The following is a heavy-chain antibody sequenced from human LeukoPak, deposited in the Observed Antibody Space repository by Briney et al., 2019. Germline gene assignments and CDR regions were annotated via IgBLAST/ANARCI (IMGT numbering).Heavy chain of an antibody. J-gene: IGHJ4*02. D-gene: IGHD6-13*01. V-gene: IGHV5-51*01. CDR1: GYSFTSYW. Sequence: GESLKISCKGSGYSFTSYWIGWVRQMPGKGLEWMGIIYPGGSDTRYSPSFQGQVTISADKSISTAYLQWSSLKASDTAMYYCARLGFPAGYSSSWSDYWGQGTLVTVSS. CDR2: IYPGGSDT. CDR3: ARLGFPAGYSSSWSDY.